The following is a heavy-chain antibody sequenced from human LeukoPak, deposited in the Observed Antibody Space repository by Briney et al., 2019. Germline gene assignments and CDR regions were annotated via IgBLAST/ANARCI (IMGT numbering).Heavy chain of an antibody. D-gene: IGHD3-22*01. Sequence: GGSLRLSCAASGFIFRSHAMHWVRQAPGKGLDWVAIISHDGSNKYYADSVKGRFTISRDNSKNTLYLQMNSLRAEDTALYYCAKGDHYDTSGYDAFDIWGQGTMVTVSS. CDR2: ISHDGSNK. V-gene: IGHV3-30*18. CDR1: GFIFRSHA. CDR3: AKGDHYDTSGYDAFDI. J-gene: IGHJ3*02.